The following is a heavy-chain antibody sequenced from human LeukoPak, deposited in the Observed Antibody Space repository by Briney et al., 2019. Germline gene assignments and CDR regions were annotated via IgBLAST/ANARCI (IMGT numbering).Heavy chain of an antibody. D-gene: IGHD3-22*01. Sequence: SETLSLTCTVSGGSISSPSYYWGWIRQPPGKGLEWVGSIYYSGSTYYNPSLKSRVTISVDTSKNQFSLKLRSVTAADTAVYYCARIYSPDYYDSSGTDYWGQGTLVTVSS. J-gene: IGHJ4*02. CDR3: ARIYSPDYYDSSGTDY. CDR2: IYYSGST. CDR1: GGSISSPSYY. V-gene: IGHV4-39*01.